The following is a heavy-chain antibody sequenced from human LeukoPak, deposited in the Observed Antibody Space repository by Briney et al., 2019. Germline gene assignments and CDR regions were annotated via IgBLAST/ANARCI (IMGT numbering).Heavy chain of an antibody. D-gene: IGHD5-24*01. V-gene: IGHV3-7*04. CDR2: IKQDGSEK. J-gene: IGHJ4*02. Sequence: GGSLRLSCEASGFTFSGHWMSWVRQAPGKGLEWVANIKQDGSEKSYVDSVKGRFTISRDNAKNSLYLQMNSLRAEDTAIYYCTRVGYIDEGIDYWGQGTLVTVSS. CDR3: TRVGYIDEGIDY. CDR1: GFTFSGHW.